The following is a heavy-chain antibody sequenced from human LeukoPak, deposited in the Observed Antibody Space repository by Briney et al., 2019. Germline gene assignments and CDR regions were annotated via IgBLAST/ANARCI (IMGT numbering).Heavy chain of an antibody. Sequence: GGSLRLSCAASGFTFSSYAMTWVRQAPGKGLEWVSLISGSGGHTYYGDSVKGRFTISRDNSKNTFYLQMNSLRADDTAVYYCAKGGEATMRDGYNYYYYYMEVWGKGTTVTVSS. CDR3: AKGGEATMRDGYNYYYYYMEV. J-gene: IGHJ6*03. V-gene: IGHV3-23*01. CDR2: ISGSGGHT. CDR1: GFTFSSYA. D-gene: IGHD5-24*01.